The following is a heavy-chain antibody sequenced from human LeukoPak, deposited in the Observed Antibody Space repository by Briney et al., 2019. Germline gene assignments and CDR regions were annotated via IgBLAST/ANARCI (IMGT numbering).Heavy chain of an antibody. CDR3: ARGKTLPDY. D-gene: IGHD2-15*01. V-gene: IGHV1-8*01. CDR1: GYTFTSYD. J-gene: IGHJ4*02. Sequence: ASVKVSCKASGYTFTSYDFNWVRQATGQRPEWMGWMSPNSGDTGYAQKFQDRVTMTRNTSISTAYMELSSLRSDDTAVYYCARGKTLPDYWGQGTLVTVSS. CDR2: MSPNSGDT.